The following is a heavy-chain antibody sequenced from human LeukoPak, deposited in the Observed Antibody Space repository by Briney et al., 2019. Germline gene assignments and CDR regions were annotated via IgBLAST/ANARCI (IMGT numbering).Heavy chain of an antibody. D-gene: IGHD2-15*01. CDR3: AKGIYCSGGSCYSGNYYGMDV. V-gene: IGHV3-23*01. J-gene: IGHJ6*02. CDR1: GFTFSSYA. Sequence: PGGSLRLSCAASGFTFSSYAMSWVRQAPGKGLEWVSAISGSGGSTYYADSVKGRFTISRDNSKNTLYLQMNSLRAEDTAVYYCAKGIYCSGGSCYSGNYYGMDVWGQGTTVTVSS. CDR2: ISGSGGST.